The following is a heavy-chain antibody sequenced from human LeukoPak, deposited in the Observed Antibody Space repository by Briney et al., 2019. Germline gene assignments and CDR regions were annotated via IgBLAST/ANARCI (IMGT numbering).Heavy chain of an antibody. Sequence: SETLSLTCAVYGGSFSGYYWSWIRQPPGKGLEWIGEINHSGSTNYNPSLKSRVTISVDTSKNQFSLKLSSVTAADTAVYYCARGRDSGYDLTSQIDYWGQGTLVTVSS. CDR1: GGSFSGYY. CDR3: ARGRDSGYDLTSQIDY. V-gene: IGHV4-34*01. D-gene: IGHD5-12*01. CDR2: INHSGST. J-gene: IGHJ4*02.